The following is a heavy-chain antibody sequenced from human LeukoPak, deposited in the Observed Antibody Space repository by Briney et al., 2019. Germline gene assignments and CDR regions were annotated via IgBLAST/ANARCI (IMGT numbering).Heavy chain of an antibody. J-gene: IGHJ5*02. D-gene: IGHD3-3*01. CDR2: IYYSGST. Sequence: SSETLSLTCTVSGGSISSYYWSWIRQPPGKGLERIGYIYYSGSTNYNPSLKSRVTISVDTSKNQFSLKLSSVTAADTAVYYCAGSYDFWSGYDPGFDPWGQGTLVTVSS. V-gene: IGHV4-59*01. CDR3: AGSYDFWSGYDPGFDP. CDR1: GGSISSYY.